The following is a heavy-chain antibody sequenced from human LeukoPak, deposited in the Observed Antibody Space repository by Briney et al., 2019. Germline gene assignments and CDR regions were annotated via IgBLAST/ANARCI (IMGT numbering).Heavy chain of an antibody. J-gene: IGHJ6*03. D-gene: IGHD3-10*01. Sequence: SVKVSCKASGGTFSSYAISWVRQAPGQGLEWMGGIIPIFGTANYAQKFQGRVTITTDESTSTAYMELSSLRSEDTAVYYCARGAIRNVLLWFGELPTYYMDVWGKGTTVTVSS. CDR3: ARGAIRNVLLWFGELPTYYMDV. CDR1: GGTFSSYA. V-gene: IGHV1-69*05. CDR2: IIPIFGTA.